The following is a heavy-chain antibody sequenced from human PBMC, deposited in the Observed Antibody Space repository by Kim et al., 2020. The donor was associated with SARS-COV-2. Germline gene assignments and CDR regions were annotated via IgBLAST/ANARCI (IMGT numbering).Heavy chain of an antibody. CDR2: GST. CDR3: ARGGRSSSY. Sequence: GSTNYNPSLKSRVTISVDTSKNQFSLKLSSVTAADTAVYYCARGGRSSSYWGQGTLVTVSS. V-gene: IGHV4-34*01. J-gene: IGHJ4*02. D-gene: IGHD6-13*01.